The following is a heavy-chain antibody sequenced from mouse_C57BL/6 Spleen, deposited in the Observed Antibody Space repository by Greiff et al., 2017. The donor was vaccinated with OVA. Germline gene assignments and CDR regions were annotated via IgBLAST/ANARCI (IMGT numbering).Heavy chain of an antibody. D-gene: IGHD1-1*01. CDR2: IDPNSGGT. Sequence: QVQLQQPGAELVQPGASVKLSCKASGYTFPSYWMHWVKPRPGRGLEWIGRIDPNSGGTKYNEKFKSKATLTVDKPSSTAYMQLSSLTSEDAAVYYCARSYYYGSSHWYFDVWGTGTTVTVSS. V-gene: IGHV1-72*01. J-gene: IGHJ1*03. CDR3: ARSYYYGSSHWYFDV. CDR1: GYTFPSYW.